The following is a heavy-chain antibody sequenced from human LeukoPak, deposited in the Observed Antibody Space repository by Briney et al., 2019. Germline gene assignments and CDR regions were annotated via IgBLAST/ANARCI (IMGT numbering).Heavy chain of an antibody. CDR3: AREPLGCGGDCHFDY. CDR2: IIPIYDPV. Sequence: SVKVSCKASGGTLSSYAFSWMRQALGQGLEWMGRIIPIYDPVDYAQRFQGRVTITADESTNTVYMELNSLTFEDTAVYYCAREPLGCGGDCHFDYWGQGTLVTVSS. J-gene: IGHJ4*02. V-gene: IGHV1-69*13. D-gene: IGHD2-21*02. CDR1: GGTLSSYA.